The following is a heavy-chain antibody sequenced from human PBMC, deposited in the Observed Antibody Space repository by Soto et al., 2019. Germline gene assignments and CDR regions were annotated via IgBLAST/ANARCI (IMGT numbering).Heavy chain of an antibody. D-gene: IGHD6-13*01. CDR3: AREGYSSSWADWYFDL. Sequence: SQTLPLTCAISGGSVSSNSAAWNWIRQSPSRGLEWLGRTYYRSKWYNDYAVSVKSRITINPDTSKDQFSLQLNSVTPEDTAVYYCAREGYSSSWADWYFDLWGRGTLVTVSS. CDR2: TYYRSKWYN. CDR1: GGSVSSNSAA. J-gene: IGHJ2*01. V-gene: IGHV6-1*01.